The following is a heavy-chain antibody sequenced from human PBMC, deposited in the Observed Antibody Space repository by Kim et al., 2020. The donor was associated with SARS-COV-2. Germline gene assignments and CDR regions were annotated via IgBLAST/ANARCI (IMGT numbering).Heavy chain of an antibody. D-gene: IGHD5-12*01. J-gene: IGHJ6*02. CDR3: ARGKRWLPTFYYYYGMDV. Sequence: GGSLRLSCAASGFTFSSYSMNWVRQAPGKGLEWVSSISSSSSYIYYADSVKGRFTISRDNAKNSLYLQMNSLRAEDTAVYYCARGKRWLPTFYYYYGMDVWGQGTTVTVSS. CDR2: ISSSSSYI. CDR1: GFTFSSYS. V-gene: IGHV3-21*01.